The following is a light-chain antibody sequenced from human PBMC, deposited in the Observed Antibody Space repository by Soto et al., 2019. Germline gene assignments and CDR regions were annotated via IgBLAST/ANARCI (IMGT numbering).Light chain of an antibody. J-gene: IGLJ2*01. CDR2: EVT. Sequence: QSVLTQPPSASGSPGQSVTISCTGTSSDVGGYNFVSWYQQHPGKAPKLIIYEVTQWPSGVPDRFSGSKSGNTASLAVSGLQGEDEADYYCSSYAGTNIVIFGGGTKLTVL. V-gene: IGLV2-8*01. CDR1: SSDVGGYNF. CDR3: SSYAGTNIVI.